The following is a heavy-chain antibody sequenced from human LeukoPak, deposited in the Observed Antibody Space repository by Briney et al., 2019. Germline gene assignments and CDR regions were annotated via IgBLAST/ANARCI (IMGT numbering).Heavy chain of an antibody. D-gene: IGHD6-13*01. J-gene: IGHJ6*02. CDR2: ISAYNGNT. V-gene: IGHV1-18*01. CDR3: ARVNAAAGRYYYYYYGMDV. Sequence: GGSLRLSCAASGFTFTSYGISWVRQAPGQGLEWMGWISAYNGNTNYAQKLQGRVTMTTDTSTSTAYMELRSLRSDDTAVYYCARVNAAAGRYYYYYYGMDVWGQGTTVTVSS. CDR1: GFTFTSYG.